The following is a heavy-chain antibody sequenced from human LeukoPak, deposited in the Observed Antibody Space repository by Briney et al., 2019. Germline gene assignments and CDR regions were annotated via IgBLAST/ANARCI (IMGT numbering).Heavy chain of an antibody. CDR2: FSYSGTT. CDR1: GGSISSSSYY. CDR3: ARDATLAPFWSGYYSGHSWFDP. J-gene: IGHJ5*02. D-gene: IGHD3-3*01. Sequence: PSETLSLTCTVSGGSISSSSYYWGWIRQSPGKGLEWIGSFSYSGTTYYNPSLKSRVTISVDTSKNQFSLKLSSVTAADTAVYYCARDATLAPFWSGYYSGHSWFDPWGQGTLVTVSS. V-gene: IGHV4-39*07.